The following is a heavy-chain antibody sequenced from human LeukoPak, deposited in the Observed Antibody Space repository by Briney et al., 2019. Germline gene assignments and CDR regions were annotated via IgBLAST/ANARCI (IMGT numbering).Heavy chain of an antibody. V-gene: IGHV3-48*01. CDR2: IGTTSGAI. J-gene: IGHJ4*02. CDR1: GFTFNAFG. CDR3: ARCGSYYTFDY. Sequence: GGSLRLSCAASGFTFNAFGMNWVRQAPGKGLEWVSYIGTTSGAIYYADSVKGRFTISRDSAKNSLYLQMNSLRAEDTAVYYCARCGSYYTFDYWGQGTLVTVSS. D-gene: IGHD3-10*01.